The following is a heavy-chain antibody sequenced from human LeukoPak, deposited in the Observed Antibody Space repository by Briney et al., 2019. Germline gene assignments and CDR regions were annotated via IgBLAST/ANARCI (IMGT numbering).Heavy chain of an antibody. Sequence: SQTLSLTCAISGDSVSNNSAAWNWIRQSPSMGLEWLGRTYYRSKWYNDYAVSVKSRITINPDTSKNQFSLQVNSVTPEDTAVYYCARAPTPIIAVAGSFDYWGQGTLVTVSS. CDR1: GDSVSNNSAA. CDR2: TYYRSKWYN. V-gene: IGHV6-1*01. J-gene: IGHJ4*02. CDR3: ARAPTPIIAVAGSFDY. D-gene: IGHD6-19*01.